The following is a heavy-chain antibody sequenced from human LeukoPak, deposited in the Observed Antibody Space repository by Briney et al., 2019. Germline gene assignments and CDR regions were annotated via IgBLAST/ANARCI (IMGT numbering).Heavy chain of an antibody. Sequence: GGSLRLSCAASGFTFDDYGMSWVRQAPGKGLEWVSGINWNGGSTGYADSVKGRFTISRDNAKNSLYLQMNSLRAEDTALYHCARNTRGYYYYGMDVWGQGTTVTVSS. CDR2: INWNGGST. D-gene: IGHD3-10*01. CDR3: ARNTRGYYYYGMDV. CDR1: GFTFDDYG. J-gene: IGHJ6*02. V-gene: IGHV3-20*01.